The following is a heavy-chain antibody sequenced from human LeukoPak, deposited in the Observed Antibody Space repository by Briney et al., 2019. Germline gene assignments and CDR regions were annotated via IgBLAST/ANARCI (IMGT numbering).Heavy chain of an antibody. CDR3: ARVFVDSSGYYSYYFDY. J-gene: IGHJ4*02. CDR2: IYYSGST. D-gene: IGHD3-22*01. Sequence: SETLSLTCTVSGGSISSYYRSWIRQPPGTRLEWIGYIYYSGSTNYNPSLKSRVTISVDTSKNQFSLKLSSVTAADTAVYYCARVFVDSSGYYSYYFDYWGQGTLVTVSS. CDR1: GGSISSYY. V-gene: IGHV4-59*01.